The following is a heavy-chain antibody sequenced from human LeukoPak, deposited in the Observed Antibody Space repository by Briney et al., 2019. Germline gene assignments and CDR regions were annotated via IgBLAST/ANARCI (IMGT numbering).Heavy chain of an antibody. J-gene: IGHJ6*03. Sequence: GGSLRLSCAASGFTFSSYEMNWVRQAPGKGLEWVSYISSSGSTIYYADSVKGRFTISRDNSKNTLYLQMNSLRAEDTAVYYCARAKSLFGYYYYYMDVWGKGTTVTVSS. CDR2: ISSSGSTI. CDR1: GFTFSSYE. V-gene: IGHV3-48*03. CDR3: ARAKSLFGYYYYYMDV. D-gene: IGHD3-10*01.